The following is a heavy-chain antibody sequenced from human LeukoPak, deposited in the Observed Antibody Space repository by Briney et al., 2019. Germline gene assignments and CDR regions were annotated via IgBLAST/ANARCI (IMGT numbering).Heavy chain of an antibody. Sequence: KPSETLSLTCTVSGVSITSGSYYWGWIRQPPGKGLEWIGSIYYSGSTYYNPSFKGRDTISVDTSKNQFSLKLNSVTAADTAVYYCVSVGSSGWYLGSPWGQGTLVTVSS. V-gene: IGHV4-39*01. CDR3: VSVGSSGWYLGSP. CDR2: IYYSGST. D-gene: IGHD6-19*01. J-gene: IGHJ5*02. CDR1: GVSITSGSYY.